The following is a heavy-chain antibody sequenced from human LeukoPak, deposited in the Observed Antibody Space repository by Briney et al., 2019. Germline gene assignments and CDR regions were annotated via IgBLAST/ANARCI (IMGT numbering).Heavy chain of an antibody. CDR2: INPSGGST. V-gene: IGHV1-46*01. CDR3: ARERCTVGEAFDI. Sequence: GASVKVSCKASGYTFTSYYMHWVRQAPGQGLEWMGVINPSGGSTSYAQKFQGRVTMTRDTSTSTVYMELSSLRSEDTAVYYCARERCTVGEAFDIWGQGTMVTVSS. CDR1: GYTFTSYY. D-gene: IGHD3-16*01. J-gene: IGHJ3*02.